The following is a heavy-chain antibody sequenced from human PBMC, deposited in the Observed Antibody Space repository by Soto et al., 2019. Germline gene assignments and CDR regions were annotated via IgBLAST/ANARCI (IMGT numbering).Heavy chain of an antibody. J-gene: IGHJ4*02. D-gene: IGHD5-12*01. CDR3: AREWSVANPGY. CDR1: GFTFSSYS. CDR2: ISKDGDKK. Sequence: PGGSLSLSCAASGFTFSSYSMHWVRQAPGKGLEWVAVISKDGDKKYYADSVKGRFTISRDNSKNTLYLQMNSLRPEDTAVHYCAREWSVANPGYWGQGTQVTVSS. V-gene: IGHV3-30-3*01.